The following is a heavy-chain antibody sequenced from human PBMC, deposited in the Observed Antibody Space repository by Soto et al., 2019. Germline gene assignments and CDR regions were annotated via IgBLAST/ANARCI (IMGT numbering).Heavy chain of an antibody. V-gene: IGHV3-30*18. CDR1: GFTFSSYG. CDR3: AKDAGRVGFSYYYYGMDV. Sequence: PGGSLRLSCAASGFTFSSYGMHWVRQAPGKGLEWVAVISYDGSNKYYADSVKGRFTISRDNSKNTLYLQMNSLRAEDTAVYYCAKDAGRVGFSYYYYGMDVWGQGTTVTVSS. J-gene: IGHJ6*02. D-gene: IGHD1-26*01. CDR2: ISYDGSNK.